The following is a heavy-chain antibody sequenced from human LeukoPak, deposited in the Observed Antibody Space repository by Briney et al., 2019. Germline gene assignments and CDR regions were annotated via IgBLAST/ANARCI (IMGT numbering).Heavy chain of an antibody. CDR2: IYTSGST. D-gene: IGHD2-2*01. V-gene: IGHV4-4*07. CDR3: ARDIVVVPANDWFDP. CDR1: GGSISSYY. Sequence: SETLSLTCTVSGGSISSYYWSWLRQPAGKGLEWIGRIYTSGSTNYNPSLKSRVTMSVDTSKNQFSLKLSSVTAADTAVYYCARDIVVVPANDWFDPWGQGTLVTVSS. J-gene: IGHJ5*02.